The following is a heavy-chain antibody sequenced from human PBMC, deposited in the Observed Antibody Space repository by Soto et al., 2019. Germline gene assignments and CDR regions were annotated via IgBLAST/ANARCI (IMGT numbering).Heavy chain of an antibody. D-gene: IGHD4-17*01. CDR3: AGLNGDLYYFDY. Sequence: GGSLGLSCAASGVTFSSYGMSWVRQAPGKGLEWVANIKQDGSEKYYVDSVKGRFTISRDNAKNSLYLQMNSLRAEDTAVYYCAGLNGDLYYFDYWGQGTLVTVSS. CDR1: GVTFSSYG. V-gene: IGHV3-7*05. CDR2: IKQDGSEK. J-gene: IGHJ4*02.